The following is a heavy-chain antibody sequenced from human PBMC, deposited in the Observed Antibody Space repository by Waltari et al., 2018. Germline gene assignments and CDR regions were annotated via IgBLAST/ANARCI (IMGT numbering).Heavy chain of an antibody. D-gene: IGHD6-13*01. Sequence: GSTNYNPSLKSRVTISVDTSKNQFSLKLSSVTAADTAVYYCAREVSSCSLKDWGQGTLVTVSS. CDR2: GST. V-gene: IGHV4-59*01. J-gene: IGHJ4*02. CDR3: AREVSSCSLKD.